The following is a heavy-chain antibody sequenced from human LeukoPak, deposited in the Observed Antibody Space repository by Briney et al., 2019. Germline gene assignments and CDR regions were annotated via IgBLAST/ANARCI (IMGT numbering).Heavy chain of an antibody. CDR3: ARDHTETSSLNFRNYYYYGMDI. Sequence: SQTLSLTCTVSGGSIRSGDYSWNWIRQHPGKGLEWIGYIYYSGSTYYNPSLTSRVTMSVDTSKNQFSLKLSSVTAADTAIYYCARDHTETSSLNFRNYYYYGMDIWAKGPRSSSP. CDR2: IYYSGST. J-gene: IGHJ6*02. D-gene: IGHD4-4*01. CDR1: GGSIRSGDYS. V-gene: IGHV4-31*03.